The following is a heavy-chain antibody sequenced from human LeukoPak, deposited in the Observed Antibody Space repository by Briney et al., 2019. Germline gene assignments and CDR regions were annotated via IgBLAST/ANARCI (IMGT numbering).Heavy chain of an antibody. V-gene: IGHV3-30*02. CDR2: IRYDGSNK. J-gene: IGHJ4*02. CDR3: ASPRITMVRGVSLPSFDY. CDR1: GFNFRSYG. Sequence: GGSLRLSCVASGFNFRSYGMHWVRQAPGKGLEWVAFIRYDGSNKYYADSVKGRFTISRDNSKNTLYLQMNSLRAEDTAVYYCASPRITMVRGVSLPSFDYWGQGTLVTVSS. D-gene: IGHD3-10*01.